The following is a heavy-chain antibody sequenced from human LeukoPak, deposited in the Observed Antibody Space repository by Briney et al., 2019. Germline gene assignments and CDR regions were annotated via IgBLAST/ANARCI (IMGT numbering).Heavy chain of an antibody. CDR1: GGSISRYY. Sequence: SETLSLTCTVSGGSISRYYWSWIRQPPGKGLEWFGYVYDSGTTNYNPSLKSRVTISVDTSKNQFSLKLSSVTAADTAVSYCARVNWGYSLYYYYYMDVWSKGTTVTVSS. J-gene: IGHJ6*03. V-gene: IGHV4-59*01. D-gene: IGHD7-27*01. CDR2: VYDSGTT. CDR3: ARVNWGYSLYYYYYMDV.